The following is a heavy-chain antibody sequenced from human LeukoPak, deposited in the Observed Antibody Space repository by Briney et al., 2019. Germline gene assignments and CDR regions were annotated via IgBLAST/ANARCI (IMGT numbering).Heavy chain of an antibody. CDR3: AKDSGGGWFDYYYGMDV. CDR1: GFTFDGYA. CDR2: ISWNSGSI. D-gene: IGHD6-19*01. J-gene: IGHJ6*02. Sequence: PGGSLRLSCAASGFTFDGYAMHWVRQAPGKGLEWVSGISWNSGSIGYADSVKGRFTISRDNAKNSLYLQMNSLRAEDTALYYCAKDSGGGWFDYYYGMDVWGQGTTVTVSS. V-gene: IGHV3-9*01.